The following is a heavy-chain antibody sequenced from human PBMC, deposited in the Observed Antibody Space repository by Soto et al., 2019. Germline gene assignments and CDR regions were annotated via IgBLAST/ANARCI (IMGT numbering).Heavy chain of an antibody. V-gene: IGHV4-30-4*01. Sequence: QVQLQESGPGLVKPSQTLSLICTVSGDSISSDNYFWSWIRQPPGQGLEWVGYISNRGTPYYNPSLKKRVTISLATSRNRFSLDMYSVTATDTAVYYCSREVNVVALSDAFDIWGQGTMVTVSS. CDR1: GDSISSDNYF. CDR3: SREVNVVALSDAFDI. CDR2: ISNRGTP. D-gene: IGHD2-8*01. J-gene: IGHJ3*02.